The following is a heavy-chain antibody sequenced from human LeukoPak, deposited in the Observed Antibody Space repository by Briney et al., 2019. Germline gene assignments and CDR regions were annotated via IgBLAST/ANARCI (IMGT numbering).Heavy chain of an antibody. V-gene: IGHV3-30*02. D-gene: IGHD6-13*01. J-gene: IGHJ6*03. CDR2: IRYDGSNK. CDR1: GFTFSSYG. Sequence: GGSLRLSCAASGFTFSSYGMHWVRQAPGKGLEWVAFIRYDGSNKYYADSVKGRFTISRDNSKNTLYLQMNSLRAEDTAVYYCARSYSSTPQYYYYYYMDVWGKGTTVTVSS. CDR3: ARSYSSTPQYYYYYYMDV.